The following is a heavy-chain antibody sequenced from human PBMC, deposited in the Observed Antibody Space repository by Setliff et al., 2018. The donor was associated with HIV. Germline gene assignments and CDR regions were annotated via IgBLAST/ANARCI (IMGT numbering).Heavy chain of an antibody. Sequence: SETLSLTCTVSGGSISNSYWTWIRQPPGKGLEWIGYIYYSGSTNYNPSLKSRVTISVDTSKNQFSLKLSSVTAADTAVYYCAKRTFGSGRLDPWGQGTLVTVSS. CDR2: IYYSGST. V-gene: IGHV4-59*08. CDR3: AKRTFGSGRLDP. J-gene: IGHJ5*02. D-gene: IGHD3-16*01. CDR1: GGSISNSY.